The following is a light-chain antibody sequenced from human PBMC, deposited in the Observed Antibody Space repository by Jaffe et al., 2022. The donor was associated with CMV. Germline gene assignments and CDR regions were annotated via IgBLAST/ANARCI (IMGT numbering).Light chain of an antibody. CDR3: QQRSNWPPMYT. V-gene: IGKV3-11*01. CDR1: QSVSSY. CDR2: DAS. Sequence: EIVLTQSPATLSLSPGERATLSCRASQSVSSYLAWYQQKPGQAPRLLIYDASNRATGIPARFSGSGSGTDFTLTISSLEPEDFGLYYCQQRSNWPPMYTFGQGTKLEIK. J-gene: IGKJ2*01.